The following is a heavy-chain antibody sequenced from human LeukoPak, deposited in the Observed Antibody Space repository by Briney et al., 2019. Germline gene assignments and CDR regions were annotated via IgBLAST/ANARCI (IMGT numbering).Heavy chain of an antibody. CDR2: IYYSGST. V-gene: IGHV4-61*01. Sequence: SETLSLTCTVSGGSISSSSYYWSWIRQPPGKGLEWIGYIYYSGSTNYNPSLKCRVTISVDTSKNQFSLKLSSVTAADTAVYYCARGTDAFDIWGQGTMVTVSS. CDR3: ARGTDAFDI. CDR1: GGSISSSSYY. J-gene: IGHJ3*02.